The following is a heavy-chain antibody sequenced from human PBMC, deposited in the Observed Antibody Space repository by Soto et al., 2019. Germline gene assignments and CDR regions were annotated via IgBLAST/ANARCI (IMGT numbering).Heavy chain of an antibody. D-gene: IGHD3-3*01. Sequence: SETLSLTCTVSVGSISISSYYLGWIGQPPGKGLEWIGSIYYSGNTYYNPSLKSRVTISVETSKNQFSLKITSVSAAETAVYYCARGSHFDFSSGYADSFDVWGQGTMLTVSS. J-gene: IGHJ3*01. CDR1: VGSISISSYY. V-gene: IGHV4-39*01. CDR3: ARGSHFDFSSGYADSFDV. CDR2: IYYSGNT.